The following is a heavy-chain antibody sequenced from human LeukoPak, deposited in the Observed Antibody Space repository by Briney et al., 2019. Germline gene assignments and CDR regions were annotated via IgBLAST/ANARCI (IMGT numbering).Heavy chain of an antibody. V-gene: IGHV4-59*01. CDR3: ARGVDTEALDY. CDR1: GGSITSYY. D-gene: IGHD5-18*01. J-gene: IGHJ4*02. CDR2: ILYSVST. Sequence: MPSETLSLTCTVSGGSITSYYWSWIRQPPGKGLGWIGYILYSVSTKYNPSFKTGVTTSVETSKKQLFLKLRSVAAADTAVYYCARGVDTEALDYWGQGALVTVSS.